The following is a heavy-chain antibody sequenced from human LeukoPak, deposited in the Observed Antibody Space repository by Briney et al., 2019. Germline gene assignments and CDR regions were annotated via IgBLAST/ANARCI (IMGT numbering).Heavy chain of an antibody. J-gene: IGHJ4*02. CDR1: GYTFTSYY. CDR2: INPSGGST. V-gene: IGHV1-46*01. CDR3: ARDRGDGYNFVIGGVDY. Sequence: GASVKVSCKASGYTFTSYYIHWVRQAPGQGLEWMGIINPSGGSTSYAQKFQGRVTMTRDMSTSTVYMELSSLRSEDTAVYYCARDRGDGYNFVIGGVDYWGQGTLVTVSS. D-gene: IGHD5-24*01.